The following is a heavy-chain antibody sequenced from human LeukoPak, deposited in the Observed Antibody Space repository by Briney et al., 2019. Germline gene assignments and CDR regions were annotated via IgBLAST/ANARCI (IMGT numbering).Heavy chain of an antibody. CDR1: GFTFSIYW. CDR2: IRDSGSST. V-gene: IGHV3-23*01. J-gene: IGHJ4*02. CDR3: AKYGPQDSGSSHFDY. Sequence: PGGSLRLSCAASGFTFSIYWMSWVRQAPGKGLEWVSAIRDSGSSTHYADSVKGRFTTSRDNSKNTLFLQMNSLRAEDTAIYYCAKYGPQDSGSSHFDYWGQGALVTVSS. D-gene: IGHD1-26*01.